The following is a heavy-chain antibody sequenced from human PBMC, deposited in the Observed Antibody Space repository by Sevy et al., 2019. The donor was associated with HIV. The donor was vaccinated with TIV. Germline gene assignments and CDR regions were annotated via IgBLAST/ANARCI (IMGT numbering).Heavy chain of an antibody. CDR3: AKDVEVCGGDCSRYFQH. J-gene: IGHJ1*01. Sequence: GGSLRLSCAASGFTFSSYAMSWVRQAPGKGLEWVSAISGSGGSTYYADSVKGRFTISRDNSKNTLYLQMNSLRAEDTAVYYCAKDVEVCGGDCSRYFQHWGQGTLVTVSS. D-gene: IGHD2-21*02. V-gene: IGHV3-23*01. CDR1: GFTFSSYA. CDR2: ISGSGGST.